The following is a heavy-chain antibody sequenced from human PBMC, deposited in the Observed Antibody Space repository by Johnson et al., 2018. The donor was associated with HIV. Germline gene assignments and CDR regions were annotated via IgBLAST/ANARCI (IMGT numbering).Heavy chain of an antibody. J-gene: IGHJ3*02. Sequence: QVQLVESGGGVVQPGRSLRLSCAASGFTFSSYAMHWVRQAPGKGLEWVAIISYDGSNKYYADTVKGRFTISRDSSKVTLYVQMNSLKTEDTAVYHFTTEWWSYAFYIWGQGTMVTVSS. D-gene: IGHD2-15*01. CDR3: TTEWWSYAFYI. CDR1: GFTFSSYA. CDR2: ISYDGSNK. V-gene: IGHV3-30*04.